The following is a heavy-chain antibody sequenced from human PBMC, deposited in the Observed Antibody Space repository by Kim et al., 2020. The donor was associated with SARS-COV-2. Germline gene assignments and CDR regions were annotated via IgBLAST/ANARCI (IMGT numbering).Heavy chain of an antibody. J-gene: IGHJ4*02. CDR3: AKLDHCSSSGCYGPPCDY. D-gene: IGHD2-2*01. CDR1: GFTFGDYA. Sequence: GGSLRLSCAASGFTFGDYAMHWVRQAPGKGLEWVSGISWKGDPFGYADAVKGRITISSDNANNSLSLQMNSLRAEDTARYYFAKLDHCSSSGCYGPPCDYGGQGTLVTVSS. V-gene: IGHV3-9*01. CDR2: ISWKGDPF.